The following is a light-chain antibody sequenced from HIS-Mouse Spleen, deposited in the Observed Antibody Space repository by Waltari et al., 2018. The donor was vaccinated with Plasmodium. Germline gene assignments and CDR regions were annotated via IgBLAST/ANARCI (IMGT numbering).Light chain of an antibody. CDR1: SSDVGGYNY. V-gene: IGLV2-14*03. CDR3: SSYTSSSTLNYV. J-gene: IGLJ1*01. Sequence: QSALTQPASVSGSPGQSITISCTGTSSDVGGYNYVSWYQQHPGKAPKHMIYDVSNRPSGVSSRFSGSKSGNTASLTISGLQAEDEADYYCSSYTSSSTLNYVFGTGTKVTVL. CDR2: DVS.